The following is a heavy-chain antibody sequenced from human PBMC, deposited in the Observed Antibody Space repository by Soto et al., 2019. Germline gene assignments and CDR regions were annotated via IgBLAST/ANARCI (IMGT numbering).Heavy chain of an antibody. J-gene: IGHJ4*02. D-gene: IGHD3-10*01. V-gene: IGHV1-46*01. Sequence: ASVKVSCKASGYTFTSYYMHWVRQAPGQGLEWMGIINPSGGSTSYAQKLQGRVTMTRDTSTSTVYMELSSLRSEDTAVYYCARDKISEITMVRGVPTGYFDYWGQGTLVTVSS. CDR3: ARDKISEITMVRGVPTGYFDY. CDR1: GYTFTSYY. CDR2: INPSGGST.